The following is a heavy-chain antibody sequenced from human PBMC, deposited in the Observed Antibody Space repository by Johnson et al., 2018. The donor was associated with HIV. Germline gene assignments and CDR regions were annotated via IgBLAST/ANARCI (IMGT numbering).Heavy chain of an antibody. CDR2: ISWNSGSI. CDR1: GFTFDDYA. Sequence: VQVVESGGGLVQPGRSLRLSCAASGFTFDDYAMHWVRQAPGKGLEWVSGISWNSGSIGYADSVKGRFTISRDNAKNSLYLQMNSLRAEDTALYYCAKEAYYYDSSGYSDAFDIWGQGTMVTVSS. J-gene: IGHJ3*02. CDR3: AKEAYYYDSSGYSDAFDI. V-gene: IGHV3-9*01. D-gene: IGHD3-22*01.